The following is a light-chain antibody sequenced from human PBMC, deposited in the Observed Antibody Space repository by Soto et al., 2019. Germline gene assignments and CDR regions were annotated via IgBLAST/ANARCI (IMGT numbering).Light chain of an antibody. V-gene: IGLV2-14*03. CDR2: DVN. CDR3: TSWTTSTTMI. CDR1: SSDIGAYNF. J-gene: IGLJ2*01. Sequence: QSVLTQPASVSGSLGQSITTSCTGTSSDIGAYNFVSWYQQHPGKAPKLMLYDVNIRPSGVSNRFSGSKSGNTASLTISGLQAEDEADYYCTSWTTSTTMIFGGGTKVTVL.